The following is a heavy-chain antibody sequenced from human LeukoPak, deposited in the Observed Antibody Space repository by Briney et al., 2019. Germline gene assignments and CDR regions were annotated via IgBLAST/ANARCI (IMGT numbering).Heavy chain of an antibody. CDR3: VKGMPMSILGWARFDP. Sequence: GRSLRLSCAASGFTFSSYAMTWFRRAPGRGLEWVSSIGGSGDRTYFADSVKGRFTMSRDNSKNTLYLEMNSLRVEDTAIYHCVKGMPMSILGWARFDPWGQGTLVTVSS. J-gene: IGHJ5*02. D-gene: IGHD6-19*01. V-gene: IGHV3-23*01. CDR2: IGGSGDRT. CDR1: GFTFSSYA.